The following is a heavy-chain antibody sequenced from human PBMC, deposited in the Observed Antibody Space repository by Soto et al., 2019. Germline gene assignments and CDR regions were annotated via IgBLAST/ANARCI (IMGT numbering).Heavy chain of an antibody. D-gene: IGHD3-22*01. CDR1: GGSISSYY. V-gene: IGHV4-59*01. J-gene: IGHJ3*02. Sequence: SETLSLTCTVSGGSISSYYWSWIRQPPGKGLEWIGYIYYSGSTNYNPSLKSRVTISVDTSKNQFSLKLSSVTAADTAVYYCARGGDHYYDSSGPDAFDIWGQGTMVT. CDR3: ARGGDHYYDSSGPDAFDI. CDR2: IYYSGST.